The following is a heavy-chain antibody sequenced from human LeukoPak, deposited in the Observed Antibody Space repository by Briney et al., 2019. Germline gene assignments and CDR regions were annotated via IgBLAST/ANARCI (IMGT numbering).Heavy chain of an antibody. CDR1: GFTFSTYN. V-gene: IGHV3-21*01. CDR2: ITSSSTYI. J-gene: IGHJ5*02. Sequence: GGSLRLSCAASGFTFSTYNMNWVRQAPGKGLEWVSSITSSSTYIYYADSVKGRFTISRDNAKNSLYLQMNSLRAEDTAVYYCARDSTGYGYEEWSWGQGTLVTVSS. D-gene: IGHD5-18*01. CDR3: ARDSTGYGYEEWS.